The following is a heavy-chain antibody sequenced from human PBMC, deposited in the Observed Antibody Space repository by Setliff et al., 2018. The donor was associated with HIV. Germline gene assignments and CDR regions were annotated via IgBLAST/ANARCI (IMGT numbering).Heavy chain of an antibody. CDR2: ISPGGGST. Sequence: ASVKVSCKASGYSFTNYYIHWVRQAPGQGLEWMGKISPGGGSTSKEQKFQGRFTMTRDTSTSTVYMELSSLRSEDTAVYYCARGPLVVPTHYYMDLWGKGTTVTGS. CDR1: GYSFTNYY. J-gene: IGHJ6*03. V-gene: IGHV1-46*01. CDR3: ARGPLVVPTHYYMDL. D-gene: IGHD3-22*01.